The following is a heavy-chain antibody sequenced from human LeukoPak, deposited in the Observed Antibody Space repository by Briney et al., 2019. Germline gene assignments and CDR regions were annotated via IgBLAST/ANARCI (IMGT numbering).Heavy chain of an antibody. V-gene: IGHV1-2*02. CDR3: ARTGITMVRGVIGWFAP. Sequence: SVNVSYKASVYTFTRYYMHGVLHPPAQGLEGRVGINPNSGGTNYAQKFQGRVTMSRDTSISTAYMEMSRLRSDDTAVYYSARTGITMVRGVIGWFAPWGQGTLVTVSS. D-gene: IGHD3-10*01. CDR1: VYTFTRYY. J-gene: IGHJ5*02. CDR2: INPNSGGT.